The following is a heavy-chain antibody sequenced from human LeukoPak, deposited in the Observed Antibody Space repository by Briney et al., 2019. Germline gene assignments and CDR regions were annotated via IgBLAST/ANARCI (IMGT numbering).Heavy chain of an antibody. D-gene: IGHD3-3*01. CDR2: INPSGGST. CDR1: GYTFTSYY. CDR3: ASERVEGRGYYYYYYMDV. J-gene: IGHJ6*03. Sequence: GASVKVSCKASGYTFTSYYMHWVRQAPGQGLEGMGIINPSGGSTSYAQKFQGRVTMTRDMSTSTVYMELSSLRSEDTAVYYCASERVEGRGYYYYYYMDVWGKGTTVTVSS. V-gene: IGHV1-46*01.